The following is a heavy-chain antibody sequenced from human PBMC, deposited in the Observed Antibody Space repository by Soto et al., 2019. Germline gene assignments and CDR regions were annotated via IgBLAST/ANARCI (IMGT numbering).Heavy chain of an antibody. V-gene: IGHV1-69*06. J-gene: IGHJ5*02. D-gene: IGHD3-22*01. CDR1: GGTFSSYA. Sequence: QVQLVQSGAEVKKPGSSVKVSCKASGGTFSSYAISWVRQAPGQGLEWMGGIIPIFGTANYAQKFQGRVTITADKSTSTAYMELSSLRSEDTAVYYCAYLGGNYYDSCAPRGWFDPWGQGTLVTVSS. CDR2: IIPIFGTA. CDR3: AYLGGNYYDSCAPRGWFDP.